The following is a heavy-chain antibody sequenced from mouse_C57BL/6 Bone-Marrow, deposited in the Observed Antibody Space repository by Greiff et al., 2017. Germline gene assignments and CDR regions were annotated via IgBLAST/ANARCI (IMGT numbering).Heavy chain of an antibody. D-gene: IGHD2-2*01. J-gene: IGHJ3*01. CDR2: ISYDGSN. V-gene: IGHV3-6*01. CDR3: ANCGYDWFAY. Sequence: EVQLQESGPGLVKPSQSLSLTCSVTGYSITSGYYWNWIRQFPGNKLEWMGYISYDGSNNYNPSLKNRISITRDTSKNQFFLKLNSVTTEDTATYYCANCGYDWFAYWGQGTLVTVSA. CDR1: GYSITSGYY.